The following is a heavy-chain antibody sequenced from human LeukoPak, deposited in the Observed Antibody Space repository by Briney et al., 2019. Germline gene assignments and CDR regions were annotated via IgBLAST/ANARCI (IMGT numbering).Heavy chain of an antibody. J-gene: IGHJ4*02. Sequence: PGGSLRLSCAASGFTFSSYGMHWVRQAPGKGLEWVAVIWYDGSNKYYADSVKGRFTISRDNSKNTLYLQMNSLRAEDTAVYYCAREVGATLIDYWGQGTLVTVSS. D-gene: IGHD1-26*01. V-gene: IGHV3-33*01. CDR2: IWYDGSNK. CDR3: AREVGATLIDY. CDR1: GFTFSSYG.